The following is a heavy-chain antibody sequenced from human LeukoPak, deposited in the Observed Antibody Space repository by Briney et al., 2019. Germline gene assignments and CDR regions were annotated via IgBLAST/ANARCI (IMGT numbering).Heavy chain of an antibody. Sequence: GGSLRLSCAASGFTFGSYAMSWVRQTPGKSLEWVSIISNGGVTTYYADSVRGRFTISRDNSKDLLYLQMDSLRAEDTAVYYCVKLSSGSGSSFGFDPWGLGTLVTVSS. CDR3: VKLSSGSGSSFGFDP. CDR2: ISNGGVTT. J-gene: IGHJ5*02. V-gene: IGHV3-23*01. D-gene: IGHD6-13*01. CDR1: GFTFGSYA.